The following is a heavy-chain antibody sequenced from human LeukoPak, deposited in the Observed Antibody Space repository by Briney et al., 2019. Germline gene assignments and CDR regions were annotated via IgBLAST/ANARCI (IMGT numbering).Heavy chain of an antibody. CDR3: ARGYNWTPRGY. CDR1: GYKLTDNW. J-gene: IGHJ4*02. D-gene: IGHD1-20*01. CDR2: INTKTGAT. Sequence: ASVKVSCKAFGYKLTDNWIHWVRQAPGQGLEWMGWINTKTGATNIAQKFQGRVTMTRDTSISTAYMELSRLRSDDTAVYYCARGYNWTPRGYWGQGTLVTVSS. V-gene: IGHV1-2*02.